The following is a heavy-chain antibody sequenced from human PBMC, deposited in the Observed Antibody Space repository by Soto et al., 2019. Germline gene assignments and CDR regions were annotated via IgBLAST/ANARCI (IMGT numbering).Heavy chain of an antibody. D-gene: IGHD2-21*01. V-gene: IGHV4-4*02. CDR3: ARGSSFRGDFDV. J-gene: IGHJ3*01. CDR1: GGSIGSSSW. Sequence: KLQESGPGLVKPSGTLSLTCAVSGGSIGSSSWWPWVRQSPEKGLEWIGEIYHAGSPDYNPSFEGRVTILADRSKNFFSLTLTSVTAADTAIYYCARGSSFRGDFDVWGQGMMVTVSS. CDR2: IYHAGSP.